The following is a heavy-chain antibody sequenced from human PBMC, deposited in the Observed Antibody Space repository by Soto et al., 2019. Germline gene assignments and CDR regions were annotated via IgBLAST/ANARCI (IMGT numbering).Heavy chain of an antibody. J-gene: IGHJ6*02. CDR3: ARDPNKAGSYYYYGMDV. V-gene: IGHV4-4*07. CDR1: VGSISIYY. Sequence: AENLCLSCTVSVGSISIYYWSWIGQPAGKGLEWIGRIYTSGSTNYNPSLKSRVTMSVDTSKNQFSLKLSSVTAADTAVYYCARDPNKAGSYYYYGMDVWGQGTTVTVSS. CDR2: IYTSGST. D-gene: IGHD2-15*01.